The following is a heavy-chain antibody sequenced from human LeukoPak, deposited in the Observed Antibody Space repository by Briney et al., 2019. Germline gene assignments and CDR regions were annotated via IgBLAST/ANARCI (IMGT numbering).Heavy chain of an antibody. Sequence: GASVKVSCKASGYTFTGYYMHWVRQAPGQGLEWMGRINPNSGGTNYAQKFQGRVTMTRDTSISTAYMDLSRLTSDDTAVYYCARDYCSSTSCLFDYWGQGTLVTVSS. J-gene: IGHJ4*02. V-gene: IGHV1-2*06. D-gene: IGHD2-2*01. CDR3: ARDYCSSTSCLFDY. CDR2: INPNSGGT. CDR1: GYTFTGYY.